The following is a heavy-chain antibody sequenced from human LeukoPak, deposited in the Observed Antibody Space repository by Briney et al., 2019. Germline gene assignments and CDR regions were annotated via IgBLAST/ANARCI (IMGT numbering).Heavy chain of an antibody. V-gene: IGHV3-23*01. CDR3: APRTVTTYQGSPPHDY. Sequence: GGSLRLSCAASGFTFSSYAMSWVRQAPGKGLEWVSAISGSGGSTYYADSVKGRFTISRDNSRNTLYLQMNSLRAEDTAVYYCAPRTVTTYQGSPPHDYWGQGTLVTVSS. CDR1: GFTFSSYA. J-gene: IGHJ4*02. CDR2: ISGSGGST. D-gene: IGHD4-17*01.